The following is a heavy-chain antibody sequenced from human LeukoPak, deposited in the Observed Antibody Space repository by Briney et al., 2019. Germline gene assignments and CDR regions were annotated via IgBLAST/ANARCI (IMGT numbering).Heavy chain of an antibody. D-gene: IGHD3-22*01. CDR3: ARGYYDSSGYYNY. CDR2: IWYDGSNK. Sequence: GGFLRLSCAASGFTFSTYGMHWVRQAPGKGLEWVALIWYDGSNKYYADSVKGRFTISRDNSKNTLYLQMNSLRAEDTAVYHCARGYYDSSGYYNYWGQGTLVTVSS. V-gene: IGHV3-33*01. J-gene: IGHJ4*02. CDR1: GFTFSTYG.